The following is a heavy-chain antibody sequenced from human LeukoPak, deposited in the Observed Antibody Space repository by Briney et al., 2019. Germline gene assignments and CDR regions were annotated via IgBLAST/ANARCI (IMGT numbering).Heavy chain of an antibody. CDR3: ARVLLWFGESYYGMDV. Sequence: GGSLRLSCAASGFTLSSYSMKWVRQARGKGLEWVSSISSSSSYIYYADSVKGAFTISRDNAKNSLYLQMNSLRAEDTAVYYCARVLLWFGESYYGMDVWGKGTTVTVSS. V-gene: IGHV3-21*01. J-gene: IGHJ6*04. D-gene: IGHD3-10*01. CDR1: GFTLSSYS. CDR2: ISSSSSYI.